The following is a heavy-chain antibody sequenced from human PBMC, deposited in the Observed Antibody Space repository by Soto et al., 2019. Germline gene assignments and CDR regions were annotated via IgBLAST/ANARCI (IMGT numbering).Heavy chain of an antibody. CDR3: AGFEAAGPNPPPDY. CDR1: GGTFSSYA. J-gene: IGHJ4*02. CDR2: IIPIFGTA. Sequence: QVQLVQSGAEVKKPGSSVKVSCKASGGTFSSYAISWVRQAPGQGLEWMGGIIPIFGTANYAQKFQGRVNITPDGFKNTAYLEARSLKSEDKAREFLAGFEAAGPNPPPDYWGQGNLVT. V-gene: IGHV1-69*01. D-gene: IGHD6-13*01.